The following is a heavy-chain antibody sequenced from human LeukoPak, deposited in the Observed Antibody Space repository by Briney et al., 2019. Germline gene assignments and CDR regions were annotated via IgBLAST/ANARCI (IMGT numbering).Heavy chain of an antibody. Sequence: PGGSLRLSCAASGFTFSSYAMNWVRQAPGKGLEWVSAISGSDGTTYYADSVKGRFTISRDNSKNTLYLQMNSLRAEDTAVYYCASGQESYYYYGMDVWGQGTTVTVSS. J-gene: IGHJ6*02. CDR2: ISGSDGTT. CDR3: ASGQESYYYYGMDV. V-gene: IGHV3-23*01. CDR1: GFTFSSYA.